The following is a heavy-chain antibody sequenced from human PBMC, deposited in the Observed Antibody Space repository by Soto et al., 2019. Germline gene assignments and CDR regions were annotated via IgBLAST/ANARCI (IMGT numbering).Heavy chain of an antibody. V-gene: IGHV3-23*01. CDR2: ISGGGTST. Sequence: GGSLNLSCGASGVTFDSYAMNWIRQAPGKGLEWVSVISGGGTSTYYADSVKGRFTVSRDNSKNTMYLQMNSLSAEDTGVYYCAKEIAVAGDLDYWGHGTLVTVSA. D-gene: IGHD6-19*01. J-gene: IGHJ4*01. CDR3: AKEIAVAGDLDY. CDR1: GVTFDSYA.